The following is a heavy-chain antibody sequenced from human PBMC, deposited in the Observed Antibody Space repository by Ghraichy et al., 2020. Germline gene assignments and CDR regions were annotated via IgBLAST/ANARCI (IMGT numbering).Heavy chain of an antibody. CDR2: IDYSGSP. CDR3: ARVTWDPGTSLYYFDY. CDR1: GGSISSYY. J-gene: IGHJ4*02. V-gene: IGHV4-59*01. Sequence: SETLSLTCTVSGGSISSYYWSWLRQSPGKGLEWVGYIDYSGSPNYNPSLKSRVTISVDTSKNHFSLKLSSVTPADTAVYYCARVTWDPGTSLYYFDYWGQGALVTVSS. D-gene: IGHD6-13*01.